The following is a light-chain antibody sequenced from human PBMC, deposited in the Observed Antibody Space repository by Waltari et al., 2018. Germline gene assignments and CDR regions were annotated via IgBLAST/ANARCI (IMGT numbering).Light chain of an antibody. J-gene: IGKJ4*01. CDR2: HTS. CDR1: QSLSNNY. Sequence: EIVLTQSPGTLSLSPGERASLSCRASQSLSNNYLAWYQQKPGQAPRLLIYHTSSRGTGIPDRFSGSGSGTDFTLTISRLESEDFAVYFCQQYTDSPPLTYGGGTRVEIK. CDR3: QQYTDSPPLT. V-gene: IGKV3-20*01.